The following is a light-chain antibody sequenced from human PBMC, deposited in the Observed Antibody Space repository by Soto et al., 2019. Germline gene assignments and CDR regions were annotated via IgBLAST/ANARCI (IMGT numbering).Light chain of an antibody. V-gene: IGKV1-39*01. Sequence: DIQMTQSPSSLSASVGDRVTITCRASQGINNYLNWYHQKPGKAPKLLIYGASSLQSGVPSRFSGSGSGTDYTLTISSLQPEDSAIYFCQQSFSSPFTFGPGTKVDIK. CDR2: GAS. CDR3: QQSFSSPFT. CDR1: QGINNY. J-gene: IGKJ3*01.